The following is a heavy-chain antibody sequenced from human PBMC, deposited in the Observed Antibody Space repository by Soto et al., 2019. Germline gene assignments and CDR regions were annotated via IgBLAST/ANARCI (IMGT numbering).Heavy chain of an antibody. CDR3: TRARYVSYDSATGYPNDY. CDR2: MTSSGAHI. D-gene: IGHD3-3*01. CDR1: GFAFMSYT. V-gene: IGHV3-21*01. J-gene: IGHJ4*02. Sequence: GGSLRLSCAASGFAFMSYTMNWVRQAPGKGLEWVSSMTSSGAHIYHADSVKGRFTISRDNAKNSLYLQLDSLRPEDTAVYYCTRARYVSYDSATGYPNDYWGRGTLVTV.